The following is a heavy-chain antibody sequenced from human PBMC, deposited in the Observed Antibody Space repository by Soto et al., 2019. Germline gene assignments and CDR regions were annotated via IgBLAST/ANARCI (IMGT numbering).Heavy chain of an antibody. Sequence: GGSLRLSCAASGFTFSSYAMSWVRQAPGKGLEWVSAISGSGGSTYYADSVKGRFTISRDNSKNTLYLQMNSLRAEDTAVYYCAKDPFNYDILTGYSDYWGQGTLVTVSS. CDR1: GFTFSSYA. V-gene: IGHV3-23*01. CDR2: ISGSGGST. D-gene: IGHD3-9*01. J-gene: IGHJ4*02. CDR3: AKDPFNYDILTGYSDY.